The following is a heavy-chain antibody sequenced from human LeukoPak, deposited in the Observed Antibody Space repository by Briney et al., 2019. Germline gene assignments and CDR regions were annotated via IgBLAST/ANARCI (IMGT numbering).Heavy chain of an antibody. Sequence: ESGPALMKPTPTLTLTCTCYGFKLSTNGMCVSLIRQPPGKALEWLALIDWDDDKYYSTSLKSRRTISKDTSKNQVVLTMTNMDAVDTATYYCARIGGGYDYDYWGQGTLVTVSS. CDR1: GFKLSTNGMC. CDR3: ARIGGGYDYDY. D-gene: IGHD5-12*01. CDR2: IDWDDDK. J-gene: IGHJ4*02. V-gene: IGHV2-70*01.